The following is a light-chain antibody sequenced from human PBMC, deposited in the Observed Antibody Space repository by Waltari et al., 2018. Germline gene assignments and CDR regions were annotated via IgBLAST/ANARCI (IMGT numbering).Light chain of an antibody. CDR2: AAS. V-gene: IGKV1-NL1*01. Sequence: DVLRTQAPSSLSAAVGDRVTITCRASQGISKAVAWYQQSPGKAPKVLLYAASRLQSGVPSRFSGSGSATDYTLTISSLQPEDFATYFCQQYYSMPYTFGQGTKLEI. CDR3: QQYYSMPYT. J-gene: IGKJ2*01. CDR1: QGISKA.